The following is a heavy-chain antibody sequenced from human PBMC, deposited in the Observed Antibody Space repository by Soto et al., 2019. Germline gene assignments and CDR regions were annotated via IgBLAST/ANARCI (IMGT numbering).Heavy chain of an antibody. Sequence: SETLSLTCVVSGGSISGRNWWSWVRQAPGKGLEWIGDVFHSGDTTYSPSLRSRVTISVDKSKNQFSLHLNSVTAADTAVYYCTRLIYDSRLNYFYFDLWGQGALVTVSS. CDR1: GGSISGRNW. V-gene: IGHV4-4*02. CDR3: TRLIYDSRLNYFYFDL. J-gene: IGHJ4*02. D-gene: IGHD3-22*01. CDR2: VFHSGDT.